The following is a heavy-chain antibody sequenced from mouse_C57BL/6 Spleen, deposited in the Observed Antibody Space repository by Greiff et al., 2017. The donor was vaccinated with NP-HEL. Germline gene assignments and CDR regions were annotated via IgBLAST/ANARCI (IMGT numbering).Heavy chain of an antibody. CDR2: IDPSDSYT. Sequence: QVQLKQSGAELVRPGTSVKLSCKASGYTFTSYWMHWVKQRPGQGLEWIGVIDPSDSYTNYNQKFKGKATLTVDTSSSTAYMQLSSLTSEDSAVYYCARERAKLGDYWGQGTSVTVSS. CDR1: GYTFTSYW. CDR3: ARERAKLGDY. V-gene: IGHV1-59*01. J-gene: IGHJ4*01. D-gene: IGHD3-1*01.